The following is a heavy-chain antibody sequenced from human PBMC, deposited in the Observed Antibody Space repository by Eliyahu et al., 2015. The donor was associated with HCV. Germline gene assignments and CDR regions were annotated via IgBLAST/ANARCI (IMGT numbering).Heavy chain of an antibody. CDR1: GGSFSGYS. V-gene: IGHV4-34*01. Sequence: QVQLQQWGAGLLKSSETLSLTCAVYGGSFSGYSWNWIRQPPGKGLEWIGEINHSGSTNYNPPLKGRVIISLDPSKNQFSLILSSVTAADTAVYYCARSPIRGLSILRRHFDYWGQGTLVTVSS. CDR2: INHSGST. D-gene: IGHD3-10*01. J-gene: IGHJ4*02. CDR3: ARSPIRGLSILRRHFDY.